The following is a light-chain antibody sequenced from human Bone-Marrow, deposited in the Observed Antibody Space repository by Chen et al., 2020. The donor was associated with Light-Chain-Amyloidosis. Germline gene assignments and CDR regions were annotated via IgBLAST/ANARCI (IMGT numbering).Light chain of an antibody. CDR3: QVWDRSSDRPV. Sequence: SYVLTQPSSGPVAPGQTATIACGGNNIGSTSVHWYQQTPGQAPLLVVDDDSDRPSGIPERLSGSNSGNTATLTISRVEAGDEADYYCQVWDRSSDRPVFGGGTKLTVL. CDR2: DDS. CDR1: NIGSTS. V-gene: IGLV3-21*02. J-gene: IGLJ3*02.